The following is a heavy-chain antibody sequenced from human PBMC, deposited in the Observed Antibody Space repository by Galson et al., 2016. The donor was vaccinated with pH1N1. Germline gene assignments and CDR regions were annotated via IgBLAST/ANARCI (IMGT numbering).Heavy chain of an antibody. CDR3: AKDLSSDYSDYGLDY. CDR2: VSGRGDST. Sequence: SLRLSCAASGFTFRRYAMSWVRQAPGKGLEWVSAVSGRGDSTYYADSVKGHFTISRDNSKNTLYLQMKSLRAEDTALYYCAKDLSSDYSDYGLDYWGQGTLVTVSS. D-gene: IGHD4-11*01. CDR1: GFTFRRYA. J-gene: IGHJ4*02. V-gene: IGHV3-23*01.